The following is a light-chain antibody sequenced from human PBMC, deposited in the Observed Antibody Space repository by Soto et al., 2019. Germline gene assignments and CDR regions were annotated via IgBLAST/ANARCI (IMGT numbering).Light chain of an antibody. CDR1: SSDVGGYNY. J-gene: IGLJ1*01. V-gene: IGLV2-14*03. CDR2: DVT. CDR3: SLYTSSGNYV. Sequence: QSALTQPASVSGSPGQSIAISCTGSSSDVGGYNYVSWYQHHPGKAPKLMIYDVTNRPSGVSDRFSGSKSGNTASLTISGLQAEDEADYYCSLYTSSGNYVFGTGTKLTVL.